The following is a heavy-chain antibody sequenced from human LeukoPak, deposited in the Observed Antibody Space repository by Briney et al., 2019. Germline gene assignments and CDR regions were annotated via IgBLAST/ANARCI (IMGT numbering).Heavy chain of an antibody. Sequence: SETLSLTCAVYAGSFSSYYWSWIRQPPGKGLEWIGEINHSGSTNSTPSLKSRVTISVDTSKNQCSLKLSSVTAADTAVYYCARGGGGNRELYYYYGMDVWGQGTTVTVSS. CDR2: INHSGST. D-gene: IGHD4-23*01. CDR3: ARGGGGNRELYYYYGMDV. J-gene: IGHJ6*02. V-gene: IGHV4-34*01. CDR1: AGSFSSYY.